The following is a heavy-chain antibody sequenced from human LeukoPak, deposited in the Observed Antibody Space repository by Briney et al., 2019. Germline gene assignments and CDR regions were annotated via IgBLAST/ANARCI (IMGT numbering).Heavy chain of an antibody. V-gene: IGHV3-11*01. J-gene: IGHJ4*02. D-gene: IGHD2-2*01. CDR1: GFTFSDYY. CDR2: ISSSGSTI. CDR3: AREARYCSSTSCSRVDY. Sequence: PGGSLRLSCAASGFTFSDYYMSWIRQAPGKGLEWVSYISSSGSTIYYADSVKDRFTISRDNAKNSLYLQMNSLRAEDTAVYYCAREARYCSSTSCSRVDYWGQGTLVTVSS.